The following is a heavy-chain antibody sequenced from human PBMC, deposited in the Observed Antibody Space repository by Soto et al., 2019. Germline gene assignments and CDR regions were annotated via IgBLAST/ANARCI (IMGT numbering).Heavy chain of an antibody. CDR1: GGSITSSSYY. V-gene: IGHV4-39*01. D-gene: IGHD4-4*01. J-gene: IGHJ4*02. CDR2: IYYRGIT. CDR3: ASPAGADYTFDY. Sequence: QLQLQESGPGLVKPSETLSLTCTVSGGSITSSSYYWGWIRQAPGRGLEWIGTIYYRGITYYNPSFKCRVTISAATSKNQLSLTLRSVTAADTAIYFCASPAGADYTFDYWGQGTLVTVSS.